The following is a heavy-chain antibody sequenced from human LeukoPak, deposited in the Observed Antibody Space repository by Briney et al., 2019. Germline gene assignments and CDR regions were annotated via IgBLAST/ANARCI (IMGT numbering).Heavy chain of an antibody. V-gene: IGHV1-69*01. CDR1: GGTFTNYA. Sequence: GSSVKVSCTASGGTFTNYAISWVRQAPGQGLEWMGGIIPIFATSHYAQKFQGRVTITADESTSTAYMELTSLKSEDTALYYCARDLRGSGTYYTIRYFDLWGRGTLVTVSS. J-gene: IGHJ2*01. D-gene: IGHD3-10*01. CDR2: IIPIFATS. CDR3: ARDLRGSGTYYTIRYFDL.